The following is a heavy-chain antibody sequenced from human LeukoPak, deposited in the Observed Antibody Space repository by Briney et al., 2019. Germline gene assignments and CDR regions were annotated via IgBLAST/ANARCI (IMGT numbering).Heavy chain of an antibody. CDR1: GFTLSSAY. CDR2: IYSGGSI. D-gene: IGHD3-16*01. Sequence: GGSLRLSCTASGFTLSSAYMSWVRQAPGKGLEWVSVIYSGGSIDYADSVKGRFTVSRDNSKNTLYLQMNSLRAEDTAVYYCARDPLRGDGVAFDIWGQGTMVTVPS. V-gene: IGHV3-66*01. CDR3: ARDPLRGDGVAFDI. J-gene: IGHJ3*02.